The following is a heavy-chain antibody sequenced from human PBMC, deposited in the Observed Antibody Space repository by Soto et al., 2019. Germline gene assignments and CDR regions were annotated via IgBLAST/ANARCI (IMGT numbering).Heavy chain of an antibody. CDR3: ASTSSSWYYYYMDV. Sequence: SETLSLTCTVSGGSINSYYWSWIRQPPGKGLEWIGFIYYTGITKYNPSLQSRVTISVDTSKNQFSLKLSSVTAADTAVYFCASTSSSWYYYYMDVSGKRTTVTVSS. CDR2: IYYTGIT. D-gene: IGHD6-6*01. J-gene: IGHJ6*03. CDR1: GGSINSYY. V-gene: IGHV4-59*08.